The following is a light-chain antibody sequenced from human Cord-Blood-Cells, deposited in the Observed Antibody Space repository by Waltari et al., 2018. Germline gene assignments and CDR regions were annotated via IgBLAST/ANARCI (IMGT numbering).Light chain of an antibody. Sequence: DLVMTQSPDPLAVSLGERATLHCNSIPSVLYSSNNKNYLAWYQQNPGQPPKLLIYWASTRESGVPDRFSGSGSGTDFTLTISSLQAEDVAVYYCQQYYSTPWTFGQGTKVEIK. CDR1: PSVLYSSNNKNY. J-gene: IGKJ1*01. CDR3: QQYYSTPWT. CDR2: WAS. V-gene: IGKV4-1*01.